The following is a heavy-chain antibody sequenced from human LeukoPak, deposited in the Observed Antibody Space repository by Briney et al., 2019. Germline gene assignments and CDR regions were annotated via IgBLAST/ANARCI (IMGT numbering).Heavy chain of an antibody. Sequence: GGSLRLSCVASGFTFDDYAMHWVRQAPGKGLEWVSGISWNSGSRGYADSVKGRFTISRDNAKNSLYLQMNSLRAEDTAVYYCARRGIYSSGWYFDYWGQGTLVTVSS. CDR3: ARRGIYSSGWYFDY. D-gene: IGHD6-19*01. J-gene: IGHJ4*02. CDR1: GFTFDDYA. V-gene: IGHV3-9*01. CDR2: ISWNSGSR.